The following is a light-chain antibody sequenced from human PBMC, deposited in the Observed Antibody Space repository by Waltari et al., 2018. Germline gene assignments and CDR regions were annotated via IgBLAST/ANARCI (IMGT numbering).Light chain of an antibody. J-gene: IGLJ2*01. CDR2: QDR. Sequence: SFDLTQPPSVSVSPGQTATITCSGDKLHDRYTFWYQQKSGQSPLLVISQDRIRPSGIPERFSGSKSGNAATLTITGTQPVDEADYYCQTWGSDTVLFAGGTKLTVL. V-gene: IGLV3-1*01. CDR3: QTWGSDTVL. CDR1: KLHDRY.